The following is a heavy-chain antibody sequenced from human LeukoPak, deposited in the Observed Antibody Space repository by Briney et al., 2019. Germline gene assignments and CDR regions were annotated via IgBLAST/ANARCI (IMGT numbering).Heavy chain of an antibody. D-gene: IGHD6-19*01. J-gene: IGHJ4*02. CDR1: GGSISSGDYY. V-gene: IGHV4-30-4*01. CDR2: IYYSGST. Sequence: SETLSLTCTVSGGSISSGDYYWSWIRQPPGKGLEWIGYIYYSGSTYYNPSLKSRVTISVDTSKNQFSLKLSSVTAADTAVHYCARRIAVAGDFDYWGQGTLVTVSS. CDR3: ARRIAVAGDFDY.